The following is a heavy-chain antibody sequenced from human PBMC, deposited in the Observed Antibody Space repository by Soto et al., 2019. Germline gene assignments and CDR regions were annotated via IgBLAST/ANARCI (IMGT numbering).Heavy chain of an antibody. D-gene: IGHD6-19*01. CDR3: ARQPGIAVAGTFN. CDR2: IYYSGST. Sequence: SETLSLTCTVSGGSISSYYWSWIRQPPGKGLEWIGYIYYSGSTNYNPSLKSRVTISVDTSKNQFSLKLSSVTAADTAVYYCARQPGIAVAGTFNWGQGTLVTVSS. CDR1: GGSISSYY. V-gene: IGHV4-59*08. J-gene: IGHJ4*02.